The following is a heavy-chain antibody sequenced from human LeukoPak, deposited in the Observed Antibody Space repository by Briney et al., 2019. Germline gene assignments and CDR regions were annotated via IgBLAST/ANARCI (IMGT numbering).Heavy chain of an antibody. Sequence: SETLSLTCTVSGGSISSGGYYWSWLRQPPGKGLEWIGYIYHSGSTYYNPSLKSRVTISVDRSKNQFSLKLSSVTAADTAVYYCARPSIAAAGYFDYWGQGTLVTVSS. CDR2: IYHSGST. CDR1: GGSISSGGYY. J-gene: IGHJ4*02. CDR3: ARPSIAAAGYFDY. V-gene: IGHV4-30-2*01. D-gene: IGHD6-13*01.